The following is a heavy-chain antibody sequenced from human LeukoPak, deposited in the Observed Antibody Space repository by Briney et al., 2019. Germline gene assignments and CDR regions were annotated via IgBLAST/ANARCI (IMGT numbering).Heavy chain of an antibody. Sequence: PGGSLRLSCAASGFTFSSYAMSWVRQAPGKGREWVSAISGSGGSTYYADSVKGRFTISRDNSKNTLYLQMNSLRAEDTAVYYCAKDGGIVATIPYFDYWGQGTLVTVSS. J-gene: IGHJ4*02. D-gene: IGHD5-12*01. CDR1: GFTFSSYA. CDR3: AKDGGIVATIPYFDY. V-gene: IGHV3-23*01. CDR2: ISGSGGST.